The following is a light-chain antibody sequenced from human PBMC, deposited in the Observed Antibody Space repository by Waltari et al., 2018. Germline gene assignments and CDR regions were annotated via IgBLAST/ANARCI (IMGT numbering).Light chain of an antibody. CDR3: SAYTGGSTLVV. V-gene: IGLV2-14*01. J-gene: IGLJ2*01. CDR1: PSDIGLYDY. Sequence: QSALTQPASVSGSPGQSITISCTGTPSDIGLYDYVSWYQQRPGKAPKLMIFDVTKRPSWVSNRFSGSKSAATASLTISGLQAEDEADYYCSAYTGGSTLVVFGGGTKVIVL. CDR2: DVT.